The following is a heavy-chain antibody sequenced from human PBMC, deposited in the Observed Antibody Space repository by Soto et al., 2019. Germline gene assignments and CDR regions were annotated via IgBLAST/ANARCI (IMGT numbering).Heavy chain of an antibody. J-gene: IGHJ4*02. CDR1: GDSFNDYP. Sequence: QVQLVQSGAEVRKPGSSVKVSCHSSGDSFNDYPVTWVLQAPGQGLEWMGGTIPVSGTTNYAQELQGRVTITADVSTSTVYMELSSLKYEDTALYYCASSYGVSWYGDFWGQGTLVTVSS. CDR3: ASSYGVSWYGDF. CDR2: TIPVSGTT. V-gene: IGHV1-69*01. D-gene: IGHD6-13*01.